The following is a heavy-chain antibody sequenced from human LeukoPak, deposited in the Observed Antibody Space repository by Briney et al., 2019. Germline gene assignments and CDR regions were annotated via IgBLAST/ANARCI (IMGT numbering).Heavy chain of an antibody. CDR3: ARDSSPGYYRRSLCARHRFYA. J-gene: IGHJ5*02. CDR1: RYTSTSYG. Sequence: ASVKDSFKATRYTSTSYGVSWLRQAPGQGLEWMGWISAYNGNTNYAQKLQGRVTMTTDTSTSTAYMEMRSLRSEDTAVYYCARDSSPGYYRRSLCARHRFYAGGQGTLVTVSS. CDR2: ISAYNGNT. D-gene: IGHD3-9*01. V-gene: IGHV1-18*01.